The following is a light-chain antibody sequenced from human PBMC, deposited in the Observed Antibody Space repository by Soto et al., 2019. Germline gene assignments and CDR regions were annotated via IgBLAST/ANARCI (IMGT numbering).Light chain of an antibody. CDR3: QQYGSSGT. J-gene: IGKJ1*01. CDR1: QSVTTY. Sequence: EIVLTQSPATPSVSPGERATLSCRASQSVTTYLAWYQQKPGQAPRLLIYGASNRATGIPDRFSGSGSGTDFTLTISRMEPEDFAAYYCQQYGSSGTFGQGTKVDIK. V-gene: IGKV3-20*01. CDR2: GAS.